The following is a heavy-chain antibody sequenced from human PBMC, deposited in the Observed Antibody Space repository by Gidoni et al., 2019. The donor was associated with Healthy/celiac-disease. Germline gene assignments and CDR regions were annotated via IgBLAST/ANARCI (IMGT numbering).Heavy chain of an antibody. CDR2: ISYDGSNK. D-gene: IGHD7-27*01. J-gene: IGHJ4*02. V-gene: IGHV3-30-3*01. Sequence: QVQLVETGGGVVQPGRPLRGAGADPGFTFRSYAMHWDRQAPGKGLGWVSVISYDGSNKYYSDSVKGRFTISRDNSQNTLYLQMNSLRAEDTAVYYCARDETGADYWGQGTLVTVSS. CDR1: GFTFRSYA. CDR3: ARDETGADY.